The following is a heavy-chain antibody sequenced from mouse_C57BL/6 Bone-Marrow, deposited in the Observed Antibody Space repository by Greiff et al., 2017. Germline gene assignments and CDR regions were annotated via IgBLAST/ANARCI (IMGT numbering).Heavy chain of an antibody. D-gene: IGHD1-1*01. CDR3: ARKPSYDYAMDY. CDR2: ISDGGSYT. V-gene: IGHV5-4*03. Sequence: EVKVVESGGGLVKPGGSLKLSCAASGFTFSSYAMSWVRQTPEKRLEWVATISDGGSYTYYPDNVKGRFTISRDNAKNNLYLQMSHLKSEDTAMYYCARKPSYDYAMDYWGQGTSVTVSS. J-gene: IGHJ4*01. CDR1: GFTFSSYA.